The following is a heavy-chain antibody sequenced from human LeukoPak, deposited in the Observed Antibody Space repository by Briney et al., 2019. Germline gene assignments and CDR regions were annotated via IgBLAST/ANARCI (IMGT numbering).Heavy chain of an antibody. J-gene: IGHJ6*03. Sequence: ASVRVSCKTSGYTFTTHGLSWVRQAPGQGLEWLGWINTNNGNTNYAQKLQGRVTVTADTSTSTAYMELRSLKSDDTAVYYCARDTSGYNYYYYYMDVWGKGTTVTISS. D-gene: IGHD3-22*01. CDR3: ARDTSGYNYYYYYMDV. CDR1: GYTFTTHG. V-gene: IGHV1-18*01. CDR2: INTNNGNT.